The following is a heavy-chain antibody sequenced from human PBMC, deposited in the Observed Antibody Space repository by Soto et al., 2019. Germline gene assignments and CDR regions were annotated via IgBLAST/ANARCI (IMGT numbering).Heavy chain of an antibody. J-gene: IGHJ4*02. D-gene: IGHD4-17*01. CDR3: ARSYGDYVFDY. V-gene: IGHV4-31*02. CDR1: GGSISSIGYF. CDR2: MYSSGRT. Sequence: SETLSLTCTVSGGSISSIGYFWTWIRQHPGKGLEWIGYMYSSGRTDYNPSLRSRLTISGDTSKNQISLKVSSVTAADTAVYYGARSYGDYVFDYWGQGTLVTVSS.